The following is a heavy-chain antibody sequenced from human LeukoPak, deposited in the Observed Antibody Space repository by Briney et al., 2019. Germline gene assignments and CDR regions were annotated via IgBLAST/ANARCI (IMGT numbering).Heavy chain of an antibody. D-gene: IGHD1-26*01. CDR3: AKYPRGLLGNWFDP. CDR2: IKQDGSEK. Sequence: PGGSLRLSCAASGFTFSSYWMSWVRQAPGKGLEWVANIKQDGSEKYYVDSVKGRFTISRDNAKNSLYLQMNSLRAEDTAVYYCAKYPRGLLGNWFDPWGQGTLVTVSS. J-gene: IGHJ5*02. V-gene: IGHV3-7*03. CDR1: GFTFSSYW.